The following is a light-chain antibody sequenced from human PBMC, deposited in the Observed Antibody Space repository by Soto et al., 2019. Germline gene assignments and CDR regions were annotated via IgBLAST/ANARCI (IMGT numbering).Light chain of an antibody. J-gene: IGKJ2*01. Sequence: DIQMTQSPSSLSASVGDRVTITCQASQDISNYLNWYQQKPGKAPKLLIYDASNLETGVPSRFSGSGSGTDFTFTISSLQPEDIATYYCQQYNKWPYTFGQGTNLEIK. CDR1: QDISNY. CDR3: QQYNKWPYT. V-gene: IGKV1-33*01. CDR2: DAS.